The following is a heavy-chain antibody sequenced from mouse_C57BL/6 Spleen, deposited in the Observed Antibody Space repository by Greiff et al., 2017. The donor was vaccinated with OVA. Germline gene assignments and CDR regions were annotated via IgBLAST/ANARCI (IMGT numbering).Heavy chain of an antibody. D-gene: IGHD2-4*01. CDR2: IRLKSDNYAT. J-gene: IGHJ3*01. Sequence: EVQLVESGGGLVQPGGSMKLSCVASGFTFSNYWMNWVRQSPEKGLEWVAQIRLKSDNYATHYAESVKGRFTISRDDSKSSVYLQMNNLRAEDTGMYYCTGGLRQCAYWGQGTLVTVSA. V-gene: IGHV6-3*01. CDR3: TGGLRQCAY. CDR1: GFTFSNYW.